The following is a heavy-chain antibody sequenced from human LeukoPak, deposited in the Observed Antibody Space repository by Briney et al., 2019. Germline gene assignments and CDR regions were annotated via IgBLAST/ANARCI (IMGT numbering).Heavy chain of an antibody. V-gene: IGHV1-8*01. CDR2: MNPNSGNT. D-gene: IGHD6-13*01. CDR3: ARAGRYSRTTDY. CDR1: GYTFTSYD. Sequence: ASVTVSCKASGYTFTSYDINWVRQAPGQGLEWMGWMNPNSGNTGYAQKFQGRVTMTRNTSISTAYMELSSLRSEDTAVYYCARAGRYSRTTDYWGQGTLVTVSS. J-gene: IGHJ4*02.